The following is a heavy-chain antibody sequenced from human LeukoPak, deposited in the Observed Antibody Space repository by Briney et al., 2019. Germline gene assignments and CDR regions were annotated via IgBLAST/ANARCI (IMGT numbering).Heavy chain of an antibody. J-gene: IGHJ6*03. D-gene: IGHD3-22*01. CDR1: GFTFSSTW. CDR2: ITSDGSST. CDR3: ARDGRGYYDSSGYYNYYYYMDV. V-gene: IGHV3-74*03. Sequence: GGSLRLSCAASGFTFSSTWMHWVRQPPGKGLVWVARITSDGSSTTYAESVKGRFTISRDNSKNTLYLQMNSLRAEDTAVYYCARDGRGYYDSSGYYNYYYYMDVWGKGTTVTVSS.